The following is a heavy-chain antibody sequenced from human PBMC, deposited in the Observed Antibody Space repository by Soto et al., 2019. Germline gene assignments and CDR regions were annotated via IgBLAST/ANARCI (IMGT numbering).Heavy chain of an antibody. CDR1: GYTFTSYS. Sequence: GASVKVSCKAFGYTFTSYSMHLVGQAPGQRLEWMGWINAGNGNTKYSQKFQGRVTITRDTSASTAYMELSSLRSEDTAVYYCARSIVVVTALDYWGQGTLVTVSS. CDR3: ARSIVVVTALDY. V-gene: IGHV1-3*01. D-gene: IGHD2-21*02. J-gene: IGHJ4*02. CDR2: INAGNGNT.